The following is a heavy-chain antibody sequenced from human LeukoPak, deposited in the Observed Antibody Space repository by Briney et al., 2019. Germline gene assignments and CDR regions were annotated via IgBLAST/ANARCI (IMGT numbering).Heavy chain of an antibody. CDR1: GFTFSSYA. CDR3: ARDQYLAAALSYYFDY. J-gene: IGHJ4*02. D-gene: IGHD6-13*01. Sequence: PGRSLRLSCAASGFTFSSYAMHWVRQAPGKGLEWVAVISYDGSNKYYADSVKGRFTISRDNSKNTLYLQMNSLRAEDTAVYYCARDQYLAAALSYYFDYWGQGTLVTVSS. CDR2: ISYDGSNK. V-gene: IGHV3-30*01.